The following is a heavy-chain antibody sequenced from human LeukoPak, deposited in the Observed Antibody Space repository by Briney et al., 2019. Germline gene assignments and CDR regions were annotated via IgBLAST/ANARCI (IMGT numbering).Heavy chain of an antibody. J-gene: IGHJ4*02. Sequence: PGGSLRLSCAASGFPFSNSAMRWVRQAPGMGLEWVSSIMTTGTDTYYADSVKGRFTISRDNSKNTLYLQMNSLRAEDTAIYYCTKGTGSSDSYFDYWGQGALVTVPS. D-gene: IGHD1-26*01. CDR1: GFPFSNSA. CDR3: TKGTGSSDSYFDY. V-gene: IGHV3-23*01. CDR2: IMTTGTDT.